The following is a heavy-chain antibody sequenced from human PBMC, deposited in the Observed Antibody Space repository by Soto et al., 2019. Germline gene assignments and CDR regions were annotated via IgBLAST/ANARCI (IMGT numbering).Heavy chain of an antibody. V-gene: IGHV1-18*01. D-gene: IGHD3-22*01. Sequence: GASVKVSCKASGYTFASYGSGWVRQAPGQGLEWLGWISAYDGNTKYAQILQGRVSLTTDTSANTAYMELRSLRSDDTAMYFCARGGYYDSSGSRNYHYYGMNVWGQGTTVTVS. J-gene: IGHJ6*02. CDR3: ARGGYYDSSGSRNYHYYGMNV. CDR1: GYTFASYG. CDR2: ISAYDGNT.